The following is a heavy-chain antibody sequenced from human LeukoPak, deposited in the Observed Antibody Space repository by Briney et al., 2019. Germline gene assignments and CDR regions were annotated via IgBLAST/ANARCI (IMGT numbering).Heavy chain of an antibody. CDR2: IIPIFGTA. V-gene: IGHV1-69*13. Sequence: ASVKVSCKASGGTFSSYAISWVRQAPGQGLKWMGGIIPIFGTANYAQKFQGRVTITADESTSTAYMELSSLRSEDTAVYYCASRGHCSSTSCFRFDYWGQGTLVTVSS. CDR3: ASRGHCSSTSCFRFDY. J-gene: IGHJ4*02. D-gene: IGHD2-2*01. CDR1: GGTFSSYA.